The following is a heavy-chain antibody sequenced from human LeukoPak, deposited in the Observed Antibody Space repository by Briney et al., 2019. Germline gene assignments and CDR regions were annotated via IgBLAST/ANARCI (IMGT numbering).Heavy chain of an antibody. V-gene: IGHV4-34*01. CDR3: ARGKYGAARRNYYMDV. D-gene: IGHD6-6*01. Sequence: SETLSLTCAVYGGSFSGYYWSWIRQPPGKGLEWIGEINHSGSTNYNPSLKSRVIISVDTSKNQFSLKLSSVTAADTAVYYCARGKYGAARRNYYMDVWGKGTTVTVSS. CDR1: GGSFSGYY. J-gene: IGHJ6*03. CDR2: INHSGST.